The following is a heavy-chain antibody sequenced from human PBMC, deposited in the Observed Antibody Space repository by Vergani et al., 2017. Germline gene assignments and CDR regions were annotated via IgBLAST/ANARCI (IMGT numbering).Heavy chain of an antibody. D-gene: IGHD5-18*01. CDR2: INPSGGST. V-gene: IGHV1-46*01. Sequence: QVQLVQSGAEVKKPGASVKVSCKASGYTFTSYGISWVRQAPGQGLEWMGIINPSGGSTSYAQKFQGRVTMTRDTSTSTVYMELSSLRSEDTAVYYCARAGYSYAEGGLFDPWGQGTLVTVSS. CDR3: ARAGYSYAEGGLFDP. J-gene: IGHJ5*02. CDR1: GYTFTSYG.